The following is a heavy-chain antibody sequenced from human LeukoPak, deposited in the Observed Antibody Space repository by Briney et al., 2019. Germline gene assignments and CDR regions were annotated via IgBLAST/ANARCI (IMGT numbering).Heavy chain of an antibody. D-gene: IGHD5-18*01. V-gene: IGHV4-61*05. Sequence: SETLSLTCTVSGGSISGSSYYWGWIRQPPGKGLEWIGYIYYSGSTNYNPSLKSRVTISVDTSKNQFSLKLSSVTAADTAVYYCARALGYSYGYYFDYWGQGTLVTVSS. CDR3: ARALGYSYGYYFDY. CDR1: GGSISGSSYY. J-gene: IGHJ4*02. CDR2: IYYSGST.